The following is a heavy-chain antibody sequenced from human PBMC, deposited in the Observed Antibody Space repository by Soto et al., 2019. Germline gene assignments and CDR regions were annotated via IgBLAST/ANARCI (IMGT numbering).Heavy chain of an antibody. Sequence: GGSLRLSCAASGFTFSSYAMSWVRQAPGKGLEWVSAISGSGGSTYYADSVKGRFTISRDNSKNTLYLQMNSLRAEDTAVYYCAKDTSNCSGGSCYHDYWGQGTLVTVSS. CDR1: GFTFSSYA. CDR2: ISGSGGST. CDR3: AKDTSNCSGGSCYHDY. D-gene: IGHD2-15*01. V-gene: IGHV3-23*01. J-gene: IGHJ4*02.